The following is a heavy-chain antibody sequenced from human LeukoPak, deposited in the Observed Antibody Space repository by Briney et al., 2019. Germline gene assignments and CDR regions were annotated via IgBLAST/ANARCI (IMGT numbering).Heavy chain of an antibody. Sequence: GGTLRLSCAASGFTFSSYGMSWVRQAPGKGLEWVSAISGSGGSTYYADSVKGRFTISRDNSKNTLYLQMNSLRAEDTAVYYCAKLYYDILTGYPYYFDYWGQGTLVTVSS. CDR1: GFTFSSYG. CDR3: AKLYYDILTGYPYYFDY. J-gene: IGHJ4*02. D-gene: IGHD3-9*01. CDR2: ISGSGGST. V-gene: IGHV3-23*01.